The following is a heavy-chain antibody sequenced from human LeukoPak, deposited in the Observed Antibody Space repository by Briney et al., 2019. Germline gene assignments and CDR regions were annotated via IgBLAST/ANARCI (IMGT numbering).Heavy chain of an antibody. J-gene: IGHJ6*03. Sequence: SDTLSLTCSVSGGSISSVSYYWSWIRQPAGKGLEWIGRIYTSGSTSYNPSLKSRVTISVDTSKHQLSLKLSSVTAADTAVYYCARAVKILGYCSGGSCYYYYMDVWGKGTTVTVSS. V-gene: IGHV4-61*02. D-gene: IGHD2-15*01. CDR1: GGSISSVSYY. CDR2: IYTSGST. CDR3: ARAVKILGYCSGGSCYYYYMDV.